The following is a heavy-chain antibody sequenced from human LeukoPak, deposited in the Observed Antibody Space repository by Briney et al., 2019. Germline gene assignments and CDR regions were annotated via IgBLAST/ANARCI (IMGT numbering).Heavy chain of an antibody. CDR2: MNPNSGNT. V-gene: IGHV1-8*01. D-gene: IGHD4-23*01. Sequence: GASVKVSCKASGYTFTSYDINWVRQATGQGLEWMGWMNPNSGNTGYAQKFQGRVTMTRNTSISTAYMELGSLRSEDTAVYYCATRCYGGKPRGYYYYYMDVWGKGTTVTVSS. CDR1: GYTFTSYD. CDR3: ATRCYGGKPRGYYYYYMDV. J-gene: IGHJ6*03.